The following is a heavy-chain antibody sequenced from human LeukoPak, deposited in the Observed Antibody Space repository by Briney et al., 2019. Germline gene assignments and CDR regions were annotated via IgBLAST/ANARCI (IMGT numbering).Heavy chain of an antibody. D-gene: IGHD3-22*01. CDR2: IIPILGIA. Sequence: SVKVSCKASGGTFSSYTISWVRQAPGQGLEWMGRIIPILGIANYAQKFQGRVTITADKSTSTAYMELSSLRSEDTAVYYCARYYYDSSGYYQNWFDPWGQGTLVTVPS. CDR3: ARYYYDSSGYYQNWFDP. CDR1: GGTFSSYT. J-gene: IGHJ5*02. V-gene: IGHV1-69*02.